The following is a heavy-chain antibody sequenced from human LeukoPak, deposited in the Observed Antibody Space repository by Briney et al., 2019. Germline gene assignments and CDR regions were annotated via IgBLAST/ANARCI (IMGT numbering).Heavy chain of an antibody. CDR2: INSDGSST. CDR1: GFTFSSYW. V-gene: IGHV3-74*01. Sequence: GGSLRLSCAASGFTFSSYWMHWVRQAPGKGLVWVSRINSDGSSTSYADSVKGRFTISRDISKNTLYLQMNSLRPEDTALYFCAIGANHCFPNWGQGTLVTVSS. J-gene: IGHJ4*02. D-gene: IGHD4-17*01. CDR3: AIGANHCFPN.